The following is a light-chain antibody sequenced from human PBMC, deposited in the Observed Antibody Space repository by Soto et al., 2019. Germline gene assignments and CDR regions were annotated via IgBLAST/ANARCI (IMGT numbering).Light chain of an antibody. Sequence: PGERATLSCRASRTVDGNYLAWYHQKPGQAPRLLIHSASTRAPGIPDRFSASGAGTDFTLTISILEPEDSAVYYCQQYSASPRTFGPGTKVEIK. CDR3: QQYSASPRT. CDR2: SAS. CDR1: RTVDGNY. J-gene: IGKJ1*01. V-gene: IGKV3-20*01.